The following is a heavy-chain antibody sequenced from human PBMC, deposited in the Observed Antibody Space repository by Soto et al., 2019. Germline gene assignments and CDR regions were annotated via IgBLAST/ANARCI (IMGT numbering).Heavy chain of an antibody. CDR1: GGTFSSYA. D-gene: IGHD6-19*01. J-gene: IGHJ6*02. CDR3: ASDLSSGSLLGYYGMDV. Sequence: SVKVSCKASGGTFSSYAISWVRRAPGQGLEWMGGIIPIFGTANYAQKFQGRVTITADESTSTAYMELSSLRSEDTAVYYCASDLSSGSLLGYYGMDVWGQGTTVTVSS. V-gene: IGHV1-69*13. CDR2: IIPIFGTA.